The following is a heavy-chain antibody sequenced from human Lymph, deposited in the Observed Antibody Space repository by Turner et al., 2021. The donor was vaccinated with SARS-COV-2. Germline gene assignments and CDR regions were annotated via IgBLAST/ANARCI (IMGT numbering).Heavy chain of an antibody. D-gene: IGHD2-21*02. V-gene: IGHV4-59*01. CDR2: IYYRGST. CDR3: ARETVNNWVDP. CDR1: GGSLNSNY. J-gene: IGHJ5*02. Sequence: QVQLQESGPRLVKPLETLSLTCTVPGGSLNSNYGSWIRQPPGKRLEWIGYIYYRGSTNYNPSLKSRVTISVDTSKNQFSLKLTSVTAADTAIYYCARETVNNWVDPWGQGILVTVSS.